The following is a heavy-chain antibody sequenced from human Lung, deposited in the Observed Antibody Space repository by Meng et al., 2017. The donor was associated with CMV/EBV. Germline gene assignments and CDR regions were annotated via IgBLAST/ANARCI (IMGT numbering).Heavy chain of an antibody. CDR1: GYRFSTYY. D-gene: IGHD1-1*01. J-gene: IGHJ4*02. Sequence: SGYRFSTYYLHWVRQAPGQGLEWMGIMNPSGGTTIYAQKFQDRITMTRDTSTSTLFLEMYGLTSEDTALYFCARGGPIGFWSHIFFWGQGALVTVSS. CDR2: MNPSGGTT. V-gene: IGHV1-46*01. CDR3: ARGGPIGFWSHIFF.